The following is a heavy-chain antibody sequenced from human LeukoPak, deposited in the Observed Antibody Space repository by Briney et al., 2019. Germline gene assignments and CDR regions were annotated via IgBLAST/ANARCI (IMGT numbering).Heavy chain of an antibody. D-gene: IGHD3-16*02. V-gene: IGHV1-46*01. Sequence: GASVKVSCKASGYTFTSYYTHWVRQAPGQGLEWMGIINPSGGSTSYAQKFQGRVTMARDTSTSTVYMELSSLRSEDTAVYYCARDFLLRGREELSSYYGMDVWGQGTTVTVS. CDR2: INPSGGST. J-gene: IGHJ6*02. CDR1: GYTFTSYY. CDR3: ARDFLLRGREELSSYYGMDV.